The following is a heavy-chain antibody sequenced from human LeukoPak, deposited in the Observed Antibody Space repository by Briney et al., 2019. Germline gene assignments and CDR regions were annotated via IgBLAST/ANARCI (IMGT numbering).Heavy chain of an antibody. CDR3: ARGLDCSGGSCYSDYLYYFDY. CDR1: GYTFTSYA. CDR2: INAGNGNT. J-gene: IGHJ4*02. D-gene: IGHD2-15*01. V-gene: IGHV1-3*01. Sequence: GASVKVSCKASGYTFTSYAMHWVRQAPGQRLEWMGWINAGNGNTKYSQKFQGRVTITRDTSASTAYMELSSLRSEDTAVYYCARGLDCSGGSCYSDYLYYFDYWGQGTLVTVSS.